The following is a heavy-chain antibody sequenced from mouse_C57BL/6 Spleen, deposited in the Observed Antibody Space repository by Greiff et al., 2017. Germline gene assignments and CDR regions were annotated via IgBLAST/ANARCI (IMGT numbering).Heavy chain of an antibody. CDR1: GYTFTEYT. V-gene: IGHV1-62-2*01. Sequence: LVESGAELVKPGASVKLSCKASGYTFTEYTIHWVKQRSGQGLEWIGWFYPGSGSIKYNEKFKDKATLTADKSSSTVYMELSRLTSEDSAVYFCARPKELDYAMDYWGQGTSVTVSS. D-gene: IGHD3-3*01. J-gene: IGHJ4*01. CDR3: ARPKELDYAMDY. CDR2: FYPGSGSI.